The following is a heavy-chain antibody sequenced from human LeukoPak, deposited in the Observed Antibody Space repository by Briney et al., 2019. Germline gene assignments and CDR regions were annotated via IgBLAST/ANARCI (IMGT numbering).Heavy chain of an antibody. CDR3: ARGRGYGYGIDY. CDR1: GGSISSSSYY. J-gene: IGHJ4*02. V-gene: IGHV4-39*01. D-gene: IGHD5-18*01. CDR2: GYFSGST. Sequence: SQTLSLTCTVSGGSISSSSYYWAWIRQPPGKGLEWVGSGYFSGSTYYNPSLQSRGTISVDTSKNQFSLKVNSVTAADTAVYYCARGRGYGYGIDYWGQGNLVTVSS.